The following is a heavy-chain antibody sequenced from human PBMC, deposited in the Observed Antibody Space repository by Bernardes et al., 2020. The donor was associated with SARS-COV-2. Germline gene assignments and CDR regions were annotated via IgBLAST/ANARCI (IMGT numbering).Heavy chain of an antibody. CDR2: IYTSGST. J-gene: IGHJ4*02. V-gene: IGHV4-61*02. CDR1: GGSISSGTYY. Sequence: SETLSLTCSVSGGSISSGTYYWSWIRQPAGKGLEWIGRIYTSGSTNYNPSLKSRVTISVDTSKNQFSLKLSSVTAADTAVYYCARGDSSSWYSHFDYWGQGTLATVSS. CDR3: ARGDSSSWYSHFDY. D-gene: IGHD6-13*01.